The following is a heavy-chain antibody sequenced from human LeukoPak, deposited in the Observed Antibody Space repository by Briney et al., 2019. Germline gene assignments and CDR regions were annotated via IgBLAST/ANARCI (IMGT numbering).Heavy chain of an antibody. CDR3: AREDVGDSGSYVYNWFDP. D-gene: IGHD1-26*01. Sequence: GGSLRLSCAGSGFSFSSYGMHWVRQAPGKGLEWRAFIRSDGSNKHYAGSVKGRFTISRDNSKNTLYLQMNSLRAEDTAVYYCAREDVGDSGSYVYNWFDPWGQGTLVTVSS. CDR1: GFSFSSYG. V-gene: IGHV3-30*02. J-gene: IGHJ5*02. CDR2: IRSDGSNK.